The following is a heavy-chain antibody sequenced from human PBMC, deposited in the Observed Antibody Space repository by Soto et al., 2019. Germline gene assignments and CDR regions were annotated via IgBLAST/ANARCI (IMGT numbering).Heavy chain of an antibody. CDR2: VYYRGGP. CDR1: GGHISGYY. D-gene: IGHD3-9*01. J-gene: IGHJ4*02. CDR3: ARDLGDSGYSTYYFDH. V-gene: IGHV4-59*01. Sequence: SETLSLTCKVSGGHISGYYWSWIRQAPGKGLEWIGFVYYRGGPNYNPSLKSRATMSFDTSQNQFSLELRSVTAADTAVYYCARDLGDSGYSTYYFDHWSQGIQVTVSS.